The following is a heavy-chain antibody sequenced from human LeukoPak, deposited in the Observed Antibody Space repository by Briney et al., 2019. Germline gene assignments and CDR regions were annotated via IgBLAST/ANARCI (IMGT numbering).Heavy chain of an antibody. V-gene: IGHV4-39*07. D-gene: IGHD6-13*01. CDR2: IYHSGST. Sequence: YPSETLSLTCTVSGGSISSSSYYWGWIRQPPGKGLEWIGSIYHSGSTYYNPSLKSRVTISVDTSKNQFSLKLSSVTAADTAVYYCARAPLLYSSSWYFEHYFDYWGQGTLVTVSS. CDR3: ARAPLLYSSSWYFEHYFDY. CDR1: GGSISSSSYY. J-gene: IGHJ4*02.